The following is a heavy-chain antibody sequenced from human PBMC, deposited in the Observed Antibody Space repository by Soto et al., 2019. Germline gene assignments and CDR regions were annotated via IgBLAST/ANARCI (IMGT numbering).Heavy chain of an antibody. CDR1: GSTFSNDW. V-gene: IGHV3-74*01. J-gene: IGHJ6*02. Sequence: GGSLRLSCAVSGSTFSNDWMHWVRQAPGKGLVWVSQINSDGSSTNYADFVKGRFTIARDNAKNTVYLQMNSLRAEDTAVYYCARDRSYSLDVWGQGTTVTVSS. CDR2: INSDGSST. CDR3: ARDRSYSLDV.